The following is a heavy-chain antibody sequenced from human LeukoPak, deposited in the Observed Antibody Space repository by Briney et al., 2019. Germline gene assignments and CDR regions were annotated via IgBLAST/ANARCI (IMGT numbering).Heavy chain of an antibody. D-gene: IGHD4-17*01. CDR2: IRSKTYGGTT. CDR3: ATSRPYAACDY. J-gene: IGHJ4*02. Sequence: GGSLRLSCTASGFTFGDYAMSWVRQAPGKGLEWVGFIRSKTYGGTTEYAASVKGRFTISRDDSKSIAHLQMNSLKTEDTAVYYCATSRPYAACDYWGQGTLVTVSS. CDR1: GFTFGDYA. V-gene: IGHV3-49*04.